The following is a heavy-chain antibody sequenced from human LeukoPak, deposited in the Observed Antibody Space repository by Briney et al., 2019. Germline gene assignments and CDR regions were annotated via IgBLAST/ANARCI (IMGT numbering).Heavy chain of an antibody. CDR2: IDPSDSYT. J-gene: IGHJ4*02. CDR1: GYSFTSYG. D-gene: IGHD2-2*01. CDR3: ARHRYCSSTSCYERFDY. Sequence: GESLKISCKGSGYSFTSYGISWVRQMPGKGLEWMGRIDPSDSYTNYSPSFQGHVTISADKSISTAYLQWSSLKASDTAMYYCARHRYCSSTSCYERFDYWGQGTLVTVSS. V-gene: IGHV5-10-1*01.